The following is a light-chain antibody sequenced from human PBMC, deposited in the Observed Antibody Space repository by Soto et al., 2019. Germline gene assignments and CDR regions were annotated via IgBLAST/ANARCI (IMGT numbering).Light chain of an antibody. J-gene: IGKJ1*01. CDR3: QQYGSSRT. CDR1: QSVSGY. CDR2: GAS. Sequence: EIVLTQSPGTLSLSPGDRATLSCRASQSVSGYLAWHQQKPGQAPRLLIYGASSRATGIPDRFSGSGSGTDFTLTISRLEPEDFAVYYCQQYGSSRTFGQGTKVEIK. V-gene: IGKV3-20*01.